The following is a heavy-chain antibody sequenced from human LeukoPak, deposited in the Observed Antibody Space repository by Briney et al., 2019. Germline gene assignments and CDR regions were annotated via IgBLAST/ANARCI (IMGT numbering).Heavy chain of an antibody. CDR2: IYHSGDT. D-gene: IGHD5-12*01. CDR3: ARGGYSGSDWTT. V-gene: IGHV4-59*01. J-gene: IGHJ5*02. Sequence: SETLSLTCTVSGGSISTFYWNWIRQPPGKGLEWIGYIYHSGDTRYNPSLKSRVTISVDTSKSQFSLKVSSVTAADTAVYYCARGGYSGSDWTTWGQGTLVTVSS. CDR1: GGSISTFY.